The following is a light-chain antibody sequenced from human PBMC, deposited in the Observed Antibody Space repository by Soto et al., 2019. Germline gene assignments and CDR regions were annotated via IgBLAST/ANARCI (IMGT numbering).Light chain of an antibody. CDR3: QSFDKSLTAYV. V-gene: IGLV1-40*01. CDR2: GNG. J-gene: IGLJ1*01. Sequence: QSVLTQPPSVSGAPGQRVTISCSGTSSSIGAGYEVHWYHQLPGTAPKLVVSGNGNRPSGVPDRLSASKSGTSASLAITGPQVEDEGHYYCQSFDKSLTAYVSGTGTKLPVL. CDR1: SSSIGAGYE.